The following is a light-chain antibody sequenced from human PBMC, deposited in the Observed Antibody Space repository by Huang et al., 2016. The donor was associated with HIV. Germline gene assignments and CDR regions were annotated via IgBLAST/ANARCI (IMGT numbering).Light chain of an antibody. CDR2: GTS. CDR3: QQYIISPVT. CDR1: QNVTSNF. V-gene: IGKV3-20*01. Sequence: EIVLTQSPGTLSLSPGERAALSCRASQNVTSNFLAWYQQRSGQAPRLLIYGTSSRAIGIPDRFTGSGSGTDFILTINRLEPGDSAVYYCQQYIISPVTFGGGTKVEI. J-gene: IGKJ4*01.